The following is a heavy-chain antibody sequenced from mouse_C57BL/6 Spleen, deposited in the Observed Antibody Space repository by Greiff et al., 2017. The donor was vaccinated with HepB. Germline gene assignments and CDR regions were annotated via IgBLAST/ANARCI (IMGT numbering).Heavy chain of an antibody. D-gene: IGHD2-4*01. CDR1: GYSITSGYY. CDR3: ARDQDYDYGFAY. V-gene: IGHV3-6*01. Sequence: EVKLLESGPGLVKPSQSLSLTCSVTGYSITSGYYWNWIRQFPGNKLEWMGYISYDGSNNYNPSLKNRISITRDTSKNQFFLKLHSVTTEDTATYYCARDQDYDYGFAYWGQGTLVTVSA. CDR2: ISYDGSN. J-gene: IGHJ3*01.